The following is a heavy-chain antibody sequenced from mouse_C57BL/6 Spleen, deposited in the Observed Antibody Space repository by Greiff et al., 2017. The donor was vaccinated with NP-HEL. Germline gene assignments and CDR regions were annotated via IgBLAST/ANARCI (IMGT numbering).Heavy chain of an antibody. CDR2: FYPGSGSI. CDR1: GYTFTEYT. D-gene: IGHD2-5*01. V-gene: IGHV1-62-2*01. CDR3: TRNEAFSDSNYPCYFDY. J-gene: IGHJ2*01. Sequence: VQLHQSGAELVKPGASVKLSCKASGYTFTEYTIHWVKQRSGQGLEWIGWFYPGSGSIKYNAKFKDKATLTADKSSSTDYMELSRLTSEDSAVYFCTRNEAFSDSNYPCYFDYWGQGTTLTVSS.